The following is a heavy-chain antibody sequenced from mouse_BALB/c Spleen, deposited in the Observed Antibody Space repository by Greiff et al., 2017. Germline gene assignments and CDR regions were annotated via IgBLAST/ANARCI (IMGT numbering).Heavy chain of an antibody. V-gene: IGHV5-6*01. D-gene: IGHD1-2*01. CDR1: GFTFSSYG. J-gene: IGHJ1*01. CDR2: ISSGGSYT. CDR3: ARNTAPYWYFDV. Sequence: EVQLQQSGGDLVKPGGSLKLSCAASGFTFSSYGMSWVRQTPDKRLEWVATISSGGSYTYYPDSVKGRFTISRDNAKNTLYLQMSSLKSEDTAMYYCARNTAPYWYFDVWGAGTTGTVSS.